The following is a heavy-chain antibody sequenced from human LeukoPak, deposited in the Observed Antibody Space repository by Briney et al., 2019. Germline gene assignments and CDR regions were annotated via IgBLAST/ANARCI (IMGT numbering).Heavy chain of an antibody. CDR1: GFTFSSYS. V-gene: IGHV3-23*01. J-gene: IGHJ4*02. CDR3: AHGTVHQLDY. CDR2: ILGGAGST. D-gene: IGHD2-2*01. Sequence: PGGSLRLSCAASGFTFSSYSMNWVRQAPGRGLEWVSGILGGAGSTYYADSVKGRFTISRDNSKNTLYLQMNSLRAEDTAVYYCAHGTVHQLDYWGQGTLVTVSS.